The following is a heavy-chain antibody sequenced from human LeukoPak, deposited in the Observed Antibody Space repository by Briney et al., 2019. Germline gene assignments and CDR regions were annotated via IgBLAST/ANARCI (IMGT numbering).Heavy chain of an antibody. CDR2: ISYDGSNK. CDR1: GFTFSSYG. V-gene: IGHV3-30*18. Sequence: PGGSLRLSCAASGFTFSSYGMHWVRQAPGKGLEWVAVISYDGSNKYYADSVKGRFTISRDNSKNTLYLQMNSLRAEDTAVYYCAKPILDAAFDIWGQGTMVTVSS. CDR3: AKPILDAAFDI. D-gene: IGHD2-15*01. J-gene: IGHJ3*02.